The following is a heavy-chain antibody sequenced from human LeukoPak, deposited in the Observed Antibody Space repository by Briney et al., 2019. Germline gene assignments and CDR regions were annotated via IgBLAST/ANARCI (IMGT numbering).Heavy chain of an antibody. D-gene: IGHD3-16*01. Sequence: AGGSLRLSCAASGFTFSSYEMNWVRQAPGKGLEWVSYSSSSGSTKYYADSVKGRFTISRDNAKNSLYLQVNSLRAEDTAVYYCAREWGRGWGQGTLVTVSS. J-gene: IGHJ4*02. CDR1: GFTFSSYE. CDR3: AREWGRG. V-gene: IGHV3-48*03. CDR2: SSSSGSTK.